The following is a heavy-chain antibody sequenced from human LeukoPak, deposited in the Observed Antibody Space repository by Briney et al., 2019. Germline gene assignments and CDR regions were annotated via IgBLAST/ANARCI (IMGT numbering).Heavy chain of an antibody. J-gene: IGHJ4*02. CDR2: INHSGST. D-gene: IGHD4-17*01. Sequence: SETLSLTCAVYGGSFSGYYWSWICQPPGKGLEWIGEINHSGSTNYNPSLKSRVTISVDTSKNQFSLKLSSVTAADTAVYYCARSDYGGNLFWDYWGQGTLVTVSS. CDR1: GGSFSGYY. V-gene: IGHV4-34*01. CDR3: ARSDYGGNLFWDY.